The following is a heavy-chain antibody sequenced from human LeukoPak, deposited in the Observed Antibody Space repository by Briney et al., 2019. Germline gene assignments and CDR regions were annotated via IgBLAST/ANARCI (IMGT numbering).Heavy chain of an antibody. J-gene: IGHJ4*02. V-gene: IGHV3-21*01. D-gene: IGHD3-10*01. CDR2: ISSSSSYI. CDR1: GFTFSSYS. CDR3: ARDLYGSGSYYLGY. Sequence: GGSLRLSCAASGFTFSSYSMNWVRQAPGKGLEWVSSISSSSSYIYYADSVKGRFTISRDNAKNSLYLQMNSLRAEDTAVYYRARDLYGSGSYYLGYWGQGTLVTVSS.